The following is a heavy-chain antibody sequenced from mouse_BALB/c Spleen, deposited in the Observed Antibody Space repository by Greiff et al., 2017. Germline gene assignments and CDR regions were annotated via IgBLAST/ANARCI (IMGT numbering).Heavy chain of an antibody. J-gene: IGHJ4*01. CDR2: INPSTGYT. Sequence: VQLQQSGAELAKPGASVKMSCKASGYTFTSYWMHWVKQRPGQGLEWIGYINPSTGYTEYNQKFKDKATLTADKSSSTAYMQLSSLTSEDSAVYYCARGDYRYDVGYAMDYWGQGTSVTVSS. CDR3: ARGDYRYDVGYAMDY. D-gene: IGHD2-14*01. V-gene: IGHV1-7*01. CDR1: GYTFTSYW.